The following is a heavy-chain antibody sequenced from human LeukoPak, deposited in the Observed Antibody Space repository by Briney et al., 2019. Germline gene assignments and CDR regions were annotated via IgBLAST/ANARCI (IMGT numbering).Heavy chain of an antibody. CDR1: GFTVSDYF. V-gene: IGHV3-11*04. J-gene: IGHJ4*02. CDR3: VRGMGGGVSNFDY. Sequence: GGSLRLSCAASGFTVSDYFMTWIRQAPGKGLDWVSYISFSGSTIYYADSVKGRFIISRDTAKNSLYLQMNSLRAEDTAVYYCVRGMGGGVSNFDYWGQGTLVTVSS. CDR2: ISFSGSTI. D-gene: IGHD3-16*01.